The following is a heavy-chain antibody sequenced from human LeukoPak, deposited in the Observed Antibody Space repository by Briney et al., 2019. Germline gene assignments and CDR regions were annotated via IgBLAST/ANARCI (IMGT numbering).Heavy chain of an antibody. CDR3: ARHPSGYSYGRD. D-gene: IGHD5-18*01. CDR1: GGSISSYY. J-gene: IGHJ4*02. Sequence: PSETLSLTCTVSGGSISSYYCSWIRQPPGKGLERIGYIYYSGRTNYNPSLKSRVTISLDTSKNQFSLKLSSVTAADTAVYYCARHPSGYSYGRDWGQGTLVTVSS. CDR2: IYYSGRT. V-gene: IGHV4-59*08.